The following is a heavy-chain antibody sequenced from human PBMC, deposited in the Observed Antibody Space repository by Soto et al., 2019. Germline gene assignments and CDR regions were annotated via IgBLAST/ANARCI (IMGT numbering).Heavy chain of an antibody. CDR3: ARGIDDNASFGMDV. V-gene: IGHV3-7*01. Sequence: GGSLILSCAPSRFTFSSYWMSWVRPAPGRGLEWVANIKEDGSDKYYADSVKGRFTISRDNAKKSLYVQMNSLRVEDTAVYYCARGIDDNASFGMDVWGQGTTVTVSS. J-gene: IGHJ6*02. CDR2: IKEDGSDK. D-gene: IGHD1-1*01. CDR1: RFTFSSYW.